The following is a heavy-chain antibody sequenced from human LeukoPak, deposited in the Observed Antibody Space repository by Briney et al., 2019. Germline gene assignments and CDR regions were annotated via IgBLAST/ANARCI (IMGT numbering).Heavy chain of an antibody. Sequence: GGSLRLSCAASGFTFSDYGLHWVRQAPGKGLEWVAFIRYDGTSKYYADSVKGRFTTSRDNAKNSLYLQMNSLRAEDTAVYYCARDSRRITIFGVVEGPYDDWGQGTLVTVSS. CDR2: IRYDGTSK. D-gene: IGHD3-3*01. V-gene: IGHV3-30*02. CDR3: ARDSRRITIFGVVEGPYDD. CDR1: GFTFSDYG. J-gene: IGHJ4*02.